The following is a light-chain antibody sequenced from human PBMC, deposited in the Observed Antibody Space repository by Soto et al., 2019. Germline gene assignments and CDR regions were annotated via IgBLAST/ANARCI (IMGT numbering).Light chain of an antibody. V-gene: IGLV2-23*01. Sequence: QSALTQPASVSGSLGQSITISCTGTSNDIGSYNLVSWYQQHPGKAPKVMIYEGSKRPSGVSDRFSGSKSGNTASRTISGLQAEDEADYYCCSYAGRSTLVFGGGTKLTVL. CDR1: SNDIGSYNL. CDR3: CSYAGRSTLV. CDR2: EGS. J-gene: IGLJ2*01.